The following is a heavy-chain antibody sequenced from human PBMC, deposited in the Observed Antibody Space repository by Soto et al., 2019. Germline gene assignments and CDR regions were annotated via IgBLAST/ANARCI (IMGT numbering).Heavy chain of an antibody. D-gene: IGHD4-4*01. CDR3: ARDSYYYGMDV. Sequence: SETLSLTCAVYGGSFSGYYWSWIRQPPGKGLEWIGEINHSGSTNYNPSLKSRVTISVDTSKNQFSLKLSSVTAADTAVYYCARDSYYYGMDVWGQGTTVTVSS. CDR1: GGSFSGYY. J-gene: IGHJ6*02. V-gene: IGHV4-34*01. CDR2: INHSGST.